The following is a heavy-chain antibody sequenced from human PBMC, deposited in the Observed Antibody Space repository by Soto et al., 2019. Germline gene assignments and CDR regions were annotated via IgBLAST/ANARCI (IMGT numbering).Heavy chain of an antibody. D-gene: IGHD3-22*01. V-gene: IGHV3-48*02. CDR1: GFIFSDYS. CDR3: ARYSSGRQYYGMDV. J-gene: IGHJ6*02. Sequence: PGGSLRLSCTPSGFIFSDYSMNWVRQAPGKGLEWISYITTTSSTMYYADSVKGRFTISRDNAKNSLYLQMNSLRDEDTAVYYCARYSSGRQYYGMDVWGQGTTVTVSS. CDR2: ITTTSSTM.